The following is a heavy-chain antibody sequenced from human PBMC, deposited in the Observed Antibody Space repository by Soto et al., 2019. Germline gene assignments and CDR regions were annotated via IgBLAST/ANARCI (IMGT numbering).Heavy chain of an antibody. J-gene: IGHJ4*02. CDR2: IYYSGST. CDR3: ARLDWNAMYYFDY. D-gene: IGHD1-1*01. V-gene: IGHV4-59*01. Sequence: SSETLSLNCTVSGGSINSYYWSWIRQPPGKGLEWIGYIYYSGSTNYNPSLKSRVTISVDTSKNQFSLKLSSVTAADTAVYYCARLDWNAMYYFDYWGQGTLVTVS. CDR1: GGSINSYY.